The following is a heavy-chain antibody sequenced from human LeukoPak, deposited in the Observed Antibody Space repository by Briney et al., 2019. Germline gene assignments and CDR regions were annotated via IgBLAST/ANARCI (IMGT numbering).Heavy chain of an antibody. Sequence: PGGSLRLSCAAPGFTFSSYGMHWVRQAPGKGLEWVAVISYDGSNKYYADSVKGRFTISRDNSKITLYLQMNSLRAEDTAVYYCAKDRYRYYDSSGYYLAFDYWGQGTLATVSS. J-gene: IGHJ4*02. CDR1: GFTFSSYG. D-gene: IGHD3-22*01. CDR2: ISYDGSNK. V-gene: IGHV3-30*18. CDR3: AKDRYRYYDSSGYYLAFDY.